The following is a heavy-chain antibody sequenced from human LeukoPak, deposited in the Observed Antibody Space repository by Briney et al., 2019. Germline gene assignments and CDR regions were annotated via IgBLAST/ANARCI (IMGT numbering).Heavy chain of an antibody. D-gene: IGHD3-22*01. Sequence: GASVKVSCKASGYTFTSYDINWLRQATGQGLEWIGWMNPNSGNTGYAQKFQGRVTMTRNTSISTAYMELSSLRSEDTAVYYCARVTRLYYYDSSSDAFDIWGQGTIVTVSS. J-gene: IGHJ3*02. V-gene: IGHV1-8*01. CDR1: GYTFTSYD. CDR2: MNPNSGNT. CDR3: ARVTRLYYYDSSSDAFDI.